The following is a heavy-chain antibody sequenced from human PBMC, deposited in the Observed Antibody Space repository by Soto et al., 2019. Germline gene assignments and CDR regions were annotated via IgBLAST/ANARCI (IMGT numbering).Heavy chain of an antibody. D-gene: IGHD5-12*01. CDR2: INPTTGGA. V-gene: IGHV1-46*03. CDR1: GYTFTNYY. J-gene: IGHJ4*02. CDR3: ARGSAYDREPFDY. Sequence: GASVKVSCKASGYTFTNYYIHWVRQAPGQGLEWMGMINPTTGGANYAQKFQSRVTMTRDTSTGTVYMELSSLRSEDTAVFFCARGSAYDREPFDYWGQGTLVTVSS.